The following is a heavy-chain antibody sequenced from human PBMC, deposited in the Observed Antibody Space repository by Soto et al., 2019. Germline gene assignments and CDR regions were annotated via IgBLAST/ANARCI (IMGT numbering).Heavy chain of an antibody. Sequence: ASVKVSCKASGYTFTSYAMHWVRQAPGQRLEWMGWINAGNGNTKYSQKFQGRVTITRDTSASTAYMELSSLRSEDTAVYYCARAYDYYYDSSGCLDYWGQGTLVTVS. V-gene: IGHV1-3*01. CDR3: ARAYDYYYDSSGCLDY. J-gene: IGHJ4*02. CDR2: INAGNGNT. D-gene: IGHD3-22*01. CDR1: GYTFTSYA.